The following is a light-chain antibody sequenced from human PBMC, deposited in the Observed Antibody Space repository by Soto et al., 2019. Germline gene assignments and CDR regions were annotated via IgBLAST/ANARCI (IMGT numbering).Light chain of an antibody. CDR3: SSLGPHNNYHYG. V-gene: IGLV2-8*01. CDR2: EVT. Sequence: QSALTQPPSASGSPGQSVTISCTGTSSDVGRYNFVSWYQQHPGKAPKLMIFEVTKRPSGVPDRFSGSKSGNTASLTVSGLQAEDEADFFCSSLGPHNNYHYGFGIGTEVPVL. CDR1: SSDVGRYNF. J-gene: IGLJ1*01.